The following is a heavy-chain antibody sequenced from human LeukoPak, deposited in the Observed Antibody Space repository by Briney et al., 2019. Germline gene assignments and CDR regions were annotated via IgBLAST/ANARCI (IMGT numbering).Heavy chain of an antibody. Sequence: PGGSLRLSCAGSGFTFSRCNMNWVRQAPGKGLEWVSAISGSGDSTYYAESVKGRFTISRDNSKNTLYLQMNSLRAEDTAVYYCAKAPGWLRPGDPLPDYWGQGTLVTVSS. D-gene: IGHD5-12*01. CDR1: GFTFSRCN. V-gene: IGHV3-23*01. CDR3: AKAPGWLRPGDPLPDY. J-gene: IGHJ4*02. CDR2: ISGSGDST.